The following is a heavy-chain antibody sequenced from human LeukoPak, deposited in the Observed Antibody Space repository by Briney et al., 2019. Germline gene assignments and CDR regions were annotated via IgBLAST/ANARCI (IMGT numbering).Heavy chain of an antibody. CDR2: IYYSGST. CDR3: ASVGYDSSGYYKTDYYYYYYMDV. D-gene: IGHD3-22*01. J-gene: IGHJ6*03. Sequence: KPSETLSLTCTVSGGSISSYYWSWIRQPPGKGLEWIGYIYYSGSTNYNPSLKSRVTISVDTSKNQFSLKLSSVTAADTAVYYCASVGYDSSGYYKTDYYYYYYMDVWGKGTTVTVSS. CDR1: GGSISSYY. V-gene: IGHV4-59*01.